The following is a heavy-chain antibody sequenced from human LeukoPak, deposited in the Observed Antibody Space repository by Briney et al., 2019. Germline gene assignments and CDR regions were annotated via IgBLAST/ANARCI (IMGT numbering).Heavy chain of an antibody. J-gene: IGHJ4*02. V-gene: IGHV4-39*07. Sequence: SETLSLTCTVSGGSISSSSYYWGWIRQPPGKGLEWIGSIYYSGSTYYNPSLKSRVTISVDTSKNQFSLKLSSVTAADTAVYYCARDPPTTMVRGAKLGREVDYRGQGTLVTVSS. D-gene: IGHD3-10*01. CDR3: ARDPPTTMVRGAKLGREVDY. CDR1: GGSISSSSYY. CDR2: IYYSGST.